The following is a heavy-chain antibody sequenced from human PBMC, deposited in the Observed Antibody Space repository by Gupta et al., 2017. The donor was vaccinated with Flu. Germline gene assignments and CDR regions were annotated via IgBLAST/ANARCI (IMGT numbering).Heavy chain of an antibody. CDR2: IYYDGTA. CDR1: GDSIRTSDYY. D-gene: IGHD6-13*01. Sequence: LPMQESGPGLVRPSETLSLMCTVSGDSIRTSDYYWGWLRRPPGQGLEWIGTIYYDGTAYYNQSLKSRVTMSIDTSKNHFSLNLRSVTAADTDVCYCERLLQTAADSAWGRGTLVTVSS. J-gene: IGHJ4*02. V-gene: IGHV4-39*02. CDR3: ERLLQTAADSA.